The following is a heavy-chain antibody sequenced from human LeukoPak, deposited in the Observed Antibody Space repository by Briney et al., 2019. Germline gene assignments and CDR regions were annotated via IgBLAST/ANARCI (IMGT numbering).Heavy chain of an antibody. Sequence: SETLSLTCTVSGGSISSYYWSWIRQPPGKGLEWLGYIYYSGSTNYNPSLKSRATISVDMPKNHFPLKLTSLPVADTAVYYCAGDRTSYGYFDYWGQGTLVTVSS. CDR2: IYYSGST. D-gene: IGHD5-18*01. CDR1: GGSISSYY. V-gene: IGHV4-59*01. CDR3: AGDRTSYGYFDY. J-gene: IGHJ4*02.